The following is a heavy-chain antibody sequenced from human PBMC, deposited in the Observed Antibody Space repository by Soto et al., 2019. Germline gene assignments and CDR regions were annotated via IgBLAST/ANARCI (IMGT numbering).Heavy chain of an antibody. CDR3: ARERGEWLRLFPAMSGDLTPGYFDY. CDR1: GFTFSSYS. CDR2: ISSSSSTI. J-gene: IGHJ4*02. Sequence: EVQLVESGGGLVQPGGSLRLSCAASGFTFSSYSMNWVRQAPGKGLEWVSYISSSSSTIYYADSVKGRFTISRDNAKNSLYLQMNSLRDEDTAVYYCARERGEWLRLFPAMSGDLTPGYFDYWGQGTLVTVSS. D-gene: IGHD5-12*01. V-gene: IGHV3-48*02.